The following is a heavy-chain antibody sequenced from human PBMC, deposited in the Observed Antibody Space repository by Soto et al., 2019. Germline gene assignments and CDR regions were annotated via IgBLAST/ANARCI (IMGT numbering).Heavy chain of an antibody. CDR1: GDSISSYY. CDR2: ISYTGST. CDR3: ASVGELPVWFDP. J-gene: IGHJ5*02. Sequence: QVQLQESGPGLVKPSETLSLTCTVSGDSISSYYWIWFRQPPGKGLEWVGYISYTGSTIYNPSLESRATISLDTSKNQVSLSLSSVTVADTVMYYCASVGELPVWFDPWGRGTLVTVSS. D-gene: IGHD3-10*01. V-gene: IGHV4-59*13.